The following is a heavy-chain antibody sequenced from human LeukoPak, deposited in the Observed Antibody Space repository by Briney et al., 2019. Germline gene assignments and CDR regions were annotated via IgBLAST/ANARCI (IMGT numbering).Heavy chain of an antibody. Sequence: PGGSLRLSCAASGFTFSSYAMHWVRQAPGKGLEWVAVISYDGSNKYYADSVKGRFTISRDNSKNTLYLQMNSLRAEDTAVYYCARDRFDKSIWFGELLYYYYYYGMDVWGQGTTVTVSS. V-gene: IGHV3-30-3*01. J-gene: IGHJ6*02. CDR1: GFTFSSYA. CDR3: ARDRFDKSIWFGELLYYYYYYGMDV. CDR2: ISYDGSNK. D-gene: IGHD3-10*01.